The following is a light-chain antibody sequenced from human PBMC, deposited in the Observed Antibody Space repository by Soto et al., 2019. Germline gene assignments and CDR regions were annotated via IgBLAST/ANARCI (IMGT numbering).Light chain of an antibody. J-gene: IGLJ1*01. Sequence: QSALTQPASVSGSPGQSITISCTGTSSDVGGYNFVSWYQQHPDKAPKLMIYDFTNRPSGVSNRLSGSKSGNTASLSFSGLQAEDEADYYCSSYTSISTYVFGTGTKVTVL. V-gene: IGLV2-14*01. CDR1: SSDVGGYNF. CDR2: DFT. CDR3: SSYTSISTYV.